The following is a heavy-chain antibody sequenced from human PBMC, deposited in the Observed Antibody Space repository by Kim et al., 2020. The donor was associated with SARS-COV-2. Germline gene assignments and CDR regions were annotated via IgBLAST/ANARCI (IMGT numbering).Heavy chain of an antibody. Sequence: GGSLRLSCAASGFTFSSYAMSWVRQAPGKGLEWVSAISGSGGSTYYADSVKGRFTISRDNSKNTLYLQMNSLRAEDTAVYYCARDLEQVAAAGYFDYWGQGTLVTVSS. CDR2: ISGSGGST. CDR3: ARDLEQVAAAGYFDY. D-gene: IGHD6-13*01. CDR1: GFTFSSYA. J-gene: IGHJ4*02. V-gene: IGHV3-23*01.